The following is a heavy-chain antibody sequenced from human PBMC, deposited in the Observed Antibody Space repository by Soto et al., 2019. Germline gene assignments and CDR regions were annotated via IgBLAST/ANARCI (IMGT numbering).Heavy chain of an antibody. CDR2: LWFDGRDT. V-gene: IGHV3-33*01. CDR3: ARNDVNRFAS. J-gene: IGHJ5*01. D-gene: IGHD3-16*01. CDR1: GFSFSGYG. Sequence: PGGSLRRSCEASGFSFSGYGMHWVRQAPGRGLEWVGFLWFDGRDTGYSDSVKGRFTLSRDNSRNTLCLQMNSLRAEDTAVYYCARNDVNRFASWGHGIRVTVS.